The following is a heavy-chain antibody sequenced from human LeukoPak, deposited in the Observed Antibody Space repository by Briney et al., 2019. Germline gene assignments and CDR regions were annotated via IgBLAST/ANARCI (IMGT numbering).Heavy chain of an antibody. Sequence: GASVKVSCKASGYTFTSYGISWVRQAPGQGLEWMGWISAYSGNTNYAQNLQGRVTMTTDTSTSTAFMELRSLISDDTAVYYCARDVPTALVVVVPAAELDAFDIWGQGTMVTVSS. CDR1: GYTFTSYG. CDR3: ARDVPTALVVVVPAAELDAFDI. CDR2: ISAYSGNT. D-gene: IGHD2-2*01. J-gene: IGHJ3*02. V-gene: IGHV1-18*01.